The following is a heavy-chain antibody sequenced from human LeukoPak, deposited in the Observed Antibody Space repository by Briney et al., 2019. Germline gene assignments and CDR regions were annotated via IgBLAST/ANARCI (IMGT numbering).Heavy chain of an antibody. CDR1: GFTFSSYS. Sequence: GGSLRLSCAASGFTFSSYSMNWVRQVPGKGLEWVSSISSSRNYIYYADSVKGRFTISRDNSKNSLYLQMNSLRTEDTALYYCAKDIRELLPGYYGMDVWGQGTTVTVSS. CDR3: AKDIRELLPGYYGMDV. CDR2: ISSSRNYI. D-gene: IGHD1-26*01. V-gene: IGHV3-21*04. J-gene: IGHJ6*02.